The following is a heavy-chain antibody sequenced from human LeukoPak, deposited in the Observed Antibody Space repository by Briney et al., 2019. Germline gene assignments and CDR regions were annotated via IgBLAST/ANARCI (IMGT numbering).Heavy chain of an antibody. CDR1: GGSISYYY. D-gene: IGHD4-17*01. V-gene: IGHV4-4*07. Sequence: SETLSLTCTVSGGSISYYYWSWIRQPAGKRLEWIGRMYPGGGTNYNPSLKSRVTMSVDTSKNQFSLRLSSVTAADTAVYYCARDAGTTVTLVSFDYWGQGTLVTVSS. CDR2: MYPGGGT. CDR3: ARDAGTTVTLVSFDY. J-gene: IGHJ4*02.